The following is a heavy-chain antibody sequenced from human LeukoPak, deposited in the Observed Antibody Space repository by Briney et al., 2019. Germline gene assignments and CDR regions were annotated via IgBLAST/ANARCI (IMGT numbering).Heavy chain of an antibody. J-gene: IGHJ4*02. D-gene: IGHD3-3*01. Sequence: SETLSLTYSISGASISNFYWSWIRQPPGKGLEWIGSINYSGSTYYNPSPKRRVTISVNTSKNQFSLKLSSVTAADTAVYYCARRSGITIFGVVTHYFDYWGQGTLVTVSS. CDR2: INYSGST. CDR1: GASISNFY. V-gene: IGHV4-59*08. CDR3: ARRSGITIFGVVTHYFDY.